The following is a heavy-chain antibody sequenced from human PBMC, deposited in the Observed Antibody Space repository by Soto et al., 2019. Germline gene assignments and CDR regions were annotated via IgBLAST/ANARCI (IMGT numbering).Heavy chain of an antibody. CDR2: INHSGST. J-gene: IGHJ4*02. CDR3: ARVGAYYYGSGHIDY. V-gene: IGHV4-34*01. Sequence: QVQLQQWGAGLLKPSETLSLTCAVYGGSFSGYYWSWIRQPPGKGLEWIGEINHSGSTNYNPSLKSRVTISVDTSKNQFSLKLSSVTAADTAVYYCARVGAYYYGSGHIDYWGQGTLVTVSS. D-gene: IGHD3-10*01. CDR1: GGSFSGYY.